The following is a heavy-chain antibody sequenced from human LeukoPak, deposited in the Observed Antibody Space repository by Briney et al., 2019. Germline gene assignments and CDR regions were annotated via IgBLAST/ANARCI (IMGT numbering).Heavy chain of an antibody. V-gene: IGHV3-23*01. CDR1: GFSFSGHS. D-gene: IGHD3-16*01. CDR2: ISPRGDFT. Sequence: GSLRLSCAASGFSFSGHSMTWVRQAPGKGLDWVATISPRGDFTFYADSVKGRFTVSRDNSGNTLYLQMSTLRVEDTAVYYCARDWGGDYWGQGTLVTVSS. CDR3: ARDWGGDY. J-gene: IGHJ4*02.